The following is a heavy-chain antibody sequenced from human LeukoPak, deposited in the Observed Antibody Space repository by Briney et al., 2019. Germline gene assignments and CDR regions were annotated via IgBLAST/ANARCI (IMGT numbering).Heavy chain of an antibody. CDR3: ARGREYYDFWSGYTTRYYYGMDV. CDR2: IIPIFGTA. D-gene: IGHD3-3*01. CDR1: GGTFSSYA. V-gene: IGHV1-69*13. J-gene: IGHJ6*02. Sequence: SVKVSCKASGGTFSSYAISWVRQAPGQGLEWMGGIIPIFGTANYAQKFQGRVTTTADESTSTAYMELSSLRSEDTAVYYCARGREYYDFWSGYTTRYYYGMDVWGQGTTVTVSS.